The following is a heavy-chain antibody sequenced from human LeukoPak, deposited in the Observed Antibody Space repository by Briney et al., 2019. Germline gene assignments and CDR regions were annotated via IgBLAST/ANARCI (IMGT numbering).Heavy chain of an antibody. D-gene: IGHD4-17*01. CDR2: LWPDGRDK. CDR3: ARLLGAGTTFDY. CDR1: GFSFSTYW. J-gene: IGHJ4*02. Sequence: GGSLRLSCAASGFSFSTYWMTWVRQAPGKGLEWVATLWPDGRDKRYVDPVRDRFTISRDNAKNSLYLQMDSLSAEDTAVYYCARLLGAGTTFDYWGQGAQVTVSS. V-gene: IGHV3-7*01.